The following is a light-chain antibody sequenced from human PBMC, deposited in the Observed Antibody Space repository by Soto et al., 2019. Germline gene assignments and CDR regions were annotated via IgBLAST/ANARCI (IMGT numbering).Light chain of an antibody. CDR3: QQHDDWLRLT. CDR1: QSLRSN. J-gene: IGKJ4*01. CDR2: SAS. Sequence: EIVMTQSPVTLSVSPGETVILSCRASQSLRSNLAWYQQKPGQTPRLLIYSASIRAAATPARFSGSGAGTNFSLTISSLESEDFAVYYCQQHDDWLRLTFGGGTKVDIK. V-gene: IGKV3-15*01.